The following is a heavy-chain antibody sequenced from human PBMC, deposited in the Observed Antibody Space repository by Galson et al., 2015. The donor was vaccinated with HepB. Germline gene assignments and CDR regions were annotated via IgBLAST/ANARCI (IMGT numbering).Heavy chain of an antibody. V-gene: IGHV3-30*02. J-gene: IGHJ4*02. CDR1: GVTFSSYG. Sequence: SLRLSCAASGVTFSSYGMHWVRQAPGKGLEWVAFIRYDGSNKYYADSVKGRFTISRDNSKNTLYLQMNSLRAEDTAVYYCAKVGNIVVVVAALDYWGQGTLVTVSS. CDR3: AKVGNIVVVVAALDY. D-gene: IGHD2-15*01. CDR2: IRYDGSNK.